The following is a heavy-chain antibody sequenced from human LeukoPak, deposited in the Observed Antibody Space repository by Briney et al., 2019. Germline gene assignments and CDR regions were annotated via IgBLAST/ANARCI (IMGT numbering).Heavy chain of an antibody. Sequence: RAASVKVSCKASGYTFTTYDINWVRQATGQGLEWMGWMNPNSGNTGYAQKFQGRVTMTRNTSISTAFMELSGLRSDDTAVYYCARDRGMVSEHIIAAALDYWGQGTLVTVSS. V-gene: IGHV1-8*01. CDR3: ARDRGMVSEHIIAAALDY. D-gene: IGHD6-13*01. CDR1: GYTFTTYD. CDR2: MNPNSGNT. J-gene: IGHJ4*02.